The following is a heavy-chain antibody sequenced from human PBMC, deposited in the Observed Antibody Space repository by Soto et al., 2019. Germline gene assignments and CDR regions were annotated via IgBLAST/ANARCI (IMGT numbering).Heavy chain of an antibody. D-gene: IGHD3-3*01. V-gene: IGHV4-34*01. Sequence: ASETLSLTCAAYGGSVNGYYWNWIRQPPGKGLEWIGEINHTGGTHYNPSLKSRVTMSVDTSKNQFSLRLSSETAADTAIYYCATRITVFGLLIPPFDPWGQGTQVTVSS. J-gene: IGHJ5*02. CDR1: GGSVNGYY. CDR3: ATRITVFGLLIPPFDP. CDR2: INHTGGT.